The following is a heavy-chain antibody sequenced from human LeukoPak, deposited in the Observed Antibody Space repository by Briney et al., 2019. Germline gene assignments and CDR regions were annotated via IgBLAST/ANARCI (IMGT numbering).Heavy chain of an antibody. V-gene: IGHV3-21*01. CDR2: ISSSSSYI. CDR1: GFTFTSYS. J-gene: IGHJ4*02. Sequence: PGGSLRLSCAASGFTFTSYSMNWVRQAPGKGLEWVSSISSSSSYIYLADSVKGRFTISRDNAKNSLYLQMNSLRAEDTAVYYCARDTSGYDHDFDYWGQGTLVTVSS. CDR3: ARDTSGYDHDFDY. D-gene: IGHD5-12*01.